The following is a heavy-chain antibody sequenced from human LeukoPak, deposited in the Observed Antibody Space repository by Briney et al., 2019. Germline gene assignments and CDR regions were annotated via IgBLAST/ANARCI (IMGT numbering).Heavy chain of an antibody. J-gene: IGHJ4*02. V-gene: IGHV3-30*03. D-gene: IGHD3-16*02. CDR3: ARDFELSH. CDR1: GFTFSSYG. Sequence: GGSLRLSCAASGFTFSSYGMHWVRQAPGKGLEWVAIISSDGSDKYYADSVKGRFSISRDNAQKTLYLQMNSLRAEDTAVYYCARDFELSHWGQGTLVTVSS. CDR2: ISSDGSDK.